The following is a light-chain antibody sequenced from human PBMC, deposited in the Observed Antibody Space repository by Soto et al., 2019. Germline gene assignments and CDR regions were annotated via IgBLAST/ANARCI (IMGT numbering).Light chain of an antibody. CDR3: NSYAGDIIRFV. CDR2: EVS. CDR1: SSDVGSYKY. Sequence: QSVLTQPASVSGSPGHSVTISCTVTSSDVGSYKYVSWYQQHPGKAPKLMIYEVSNRPSGVSNRFSGSKSGNTASLTISGLQADEEADYYCNSYAGDIIRFVFGTGTKVTVL. J-gene: IGLJ1*01. V-gene: IGLV2-14*01.